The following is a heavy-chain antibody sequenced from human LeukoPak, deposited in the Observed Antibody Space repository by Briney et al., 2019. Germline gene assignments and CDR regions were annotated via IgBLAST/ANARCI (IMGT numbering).Heavy chain of an antibody. CDR2: IKQDGSEK. CDR1: GFTFSSYW. Sequence: PGGSLRLSCAASGFTFSSYWMSWVRQAPGKGLEWVANIKQDGSEKYYVDSVKGRFTISRDNAKNSLYLQMNSLRAEDTAVYYCARDLENYSSSWYGGYYYYYGMDVWGQGTTVTVSS. V-gene: IGHV3-7*01. CDR3: ARDLENYSSSWYGGYYYYYGMDV. D-gene: IGHD6-13*01. J-gene: IGHJ6*02.